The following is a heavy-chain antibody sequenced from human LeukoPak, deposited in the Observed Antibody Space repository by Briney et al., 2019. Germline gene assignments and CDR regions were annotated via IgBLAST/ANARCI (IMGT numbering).Heavy chain of an antibody. CDR3: ARGPRFWSGYYLHYYYGMDV. Sequence: SETLSLTCTVSGGSISSYYWSWIRQPPGKGLEWIGYIYYSGSTNYNPSLKSRVTISVDTSKNQFSLKLSSVTAADTAVYYCARGPRFWSGYYLHYYYGMDVWGQGTTVTVSS. J-gene: IGHJ6*02. V-gene: IGHV4-59*12. CDR1: GGSISSYY. CDR2: IYYSGST. D-gene: IGHD3-3*01.